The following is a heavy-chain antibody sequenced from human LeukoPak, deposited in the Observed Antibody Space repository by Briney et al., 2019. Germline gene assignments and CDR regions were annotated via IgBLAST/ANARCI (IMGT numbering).Heavy chain of an antibody. Sequence: PSDTLSLTCTVSSGSINNYYWSWIRQPPGRGLEWIGYIYYNRNTNYNPSLKSRVTISVDTSKNQFSLNLSSVTAADTAMYYCTRQGSYFNYWGQGTLVTVSS. CDR2: IYYNRNT. D-gene: IGHD3-10*01. J-gene: IGHJ4*02. CDR1: SGSINNYY. V-gene: IGHV4-59*08. CDR3: TRQGSYFNY.